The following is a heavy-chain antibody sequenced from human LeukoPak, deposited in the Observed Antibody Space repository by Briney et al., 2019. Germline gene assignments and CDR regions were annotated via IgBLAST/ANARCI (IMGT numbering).Heavy chain of an antibody. J-gene: IGHJ4*02. Sequence: GGSLRLSCAASGLTVSSNYMSWLRQAPGKGLEWVSVIYSGGSTYYTDSVKGRFTISSDNSKNTVYLQMNSLGAEDTAVYYCASLSWEVGSDYWGQGTLVTVSS. D-gene: IGHD1-26*01. CDR1: GLTVSSNY. V-gene: IGHV3-53*01. CDR3: ASLSWEVGSDY. CDR2: IYSGGST.